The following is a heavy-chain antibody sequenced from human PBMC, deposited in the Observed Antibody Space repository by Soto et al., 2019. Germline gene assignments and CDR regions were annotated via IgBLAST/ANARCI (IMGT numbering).Heavy chain of an antibody. CDR1: GFTFSDYC. Sequence: EVQLVESGGGLVQPGGSLRLSCAASGFTFSDYCMDWVRQVPGKGLEWVGRTRNKANSYSPEYAPSVKGRFTISRHDLEDSMYLQMNSLKTEDTAVYYCARDTGGSYDYWGQGALVTVSS. CDR2: TRNKANSYSP. CDR3: ARDTGGSYDY. V-gene: IGHV3-72*01. J-gene: IGHJ4*02. D-gene: IGHD1-26*01.